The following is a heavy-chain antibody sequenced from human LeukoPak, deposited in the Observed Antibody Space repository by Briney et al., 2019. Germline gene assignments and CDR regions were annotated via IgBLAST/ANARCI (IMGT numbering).Heavy chain of an antibody. D-gene: IGHD2-2*01. Sequence: GSLRLSCAASGFTFSSYSMNWVRQPPGKGLEWIGSFYNSGSTYYTPSLKSRVTIYVDTSKNQFSLKLTSVTAADTAIYYCVLMPGYWGQGTLVTVSS. CDR2: FYNSGST. V-gene: IGHV4-59*05. CDR1: GFTFSSYSMN. CDR3: VLMPGY. J-gene: IGHJ4*02.